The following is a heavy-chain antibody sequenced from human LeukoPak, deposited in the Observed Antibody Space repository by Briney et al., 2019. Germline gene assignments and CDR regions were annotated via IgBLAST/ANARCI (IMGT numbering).Heavy chain of an antibody. V-gene: IGHV1-2*02. J-gene: IGHJ5*02. CDR1: GNTFSDYY. Sequence: ASVKVSCKASGNTFSDYYIHWVRQAPGQGLEWMGWIGPNSGGTTYAQKFQGRVTMTRDTSISTDYMELSRLRSDDTAVYYCARGYCSSGSCYVGWFDPWGQGTLVTVSS. D-gene: IGHD2-2*01. CDR2: IGPNSGGT. CDR3: ARGYCSSGSCYVGWFDP.